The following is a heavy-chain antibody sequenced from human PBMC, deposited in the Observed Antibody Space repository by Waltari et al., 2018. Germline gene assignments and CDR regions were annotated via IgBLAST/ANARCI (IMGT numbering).Heavy chain of an antibody. Sequence: QVQLQESGPGLVKPSETLSLTCTVSGGSISSYYWSWIRQPPGKGLEWIGYIYYSGSTNYNPSLKSRVTISVDTSKNQFSRKLSSVTAADTAVYYCARVSLEGAYYDFWSGYYTGAFDIWGQGTMVTVSS. CDR1: GGSISSYY. J-gene: IGHJ3*02. CDR3: ARVSLEGAYYDFWSGYYTGAFDI. CDR2: IYYSGST. V-gene: IGHV4-59*01. D-gene: IGHD3-3*01.